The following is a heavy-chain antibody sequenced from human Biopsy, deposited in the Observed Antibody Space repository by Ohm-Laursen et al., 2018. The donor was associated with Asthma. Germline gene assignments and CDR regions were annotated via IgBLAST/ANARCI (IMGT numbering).Heavy chain of an antibody. J-gene: IGHJ3*01. CDR2: INAANGNT. Sequence: ASVKVSCKASGYTFINYAIHWVRQAPGHSLEWMGWINAANGNTKYSQKFQGRLTISRDTSASTAYMDLSSLRSEDTAVYYCARTYYDFLTGQANDAFALWGQGTMVTVSS. CDR1: GYTFINYA. CDR3: ARTYYDFLTGQANDAFAL. V-gene: IGHV1-3*01. D-gene: IGHD3-9*01.